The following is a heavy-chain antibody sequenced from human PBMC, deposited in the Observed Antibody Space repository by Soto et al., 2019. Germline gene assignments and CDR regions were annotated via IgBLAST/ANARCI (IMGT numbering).Heavy chain of an antibody. CDR2: ISSDGNRR. J-gene: IGHJ4*02. CDR1: GFTFPNFA. D-gene: IGHD3-10*01. V-gene: IGHV3-30*18. Sequence: QVYLVESGGGVVQPGRSLRLSCAVSGFTFPNFAMHWVRQAPGKGLEWVALISSDGNRRSYADSVKGRFTISRDNSKNTLYLQMNSLRTEDTAVFYCAKDHYISRSGSLSPYDFDYWGQGTLVTVSS. CDR3: AKDHYISRSGSLSPYDFDY.